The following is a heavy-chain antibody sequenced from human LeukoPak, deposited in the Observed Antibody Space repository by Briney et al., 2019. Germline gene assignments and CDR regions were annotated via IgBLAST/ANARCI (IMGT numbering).Heavy chain of an antibody. J-gene: IGHJ6*03. V-gene: IGHV3-23*01. Sequence: PGGSLRLSCVASGFSFTTHAMGWVRQAPGKGLECVSVISGGAGSTYYADSVKGRFTISRDNSKNTLYLQMNSLRAEDTAVYYCAKDKYNFWSGSNYYYMDVWGKGTTVTVSS. CDR2: ISGGAGST. CDR1: GFSFTTHA. CDR3: AKDKYNFWSGSNYYYMDV. D-gene: IGHD3-3*01.